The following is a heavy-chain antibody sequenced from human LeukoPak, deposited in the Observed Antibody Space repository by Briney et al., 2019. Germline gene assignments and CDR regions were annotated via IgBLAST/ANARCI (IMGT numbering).Heavy chain of an antibody. CDR2: ISGDGSST. D-gene: IGHD2-21*01. Sequence: PGGSLRLSCAVSGLSFSRNWMHWVRQAPGKGLVWVSRISGDGSSTNYADSVKGRFTISRDNVKNTLYLQTNSLRAEDTAVYYCARLILDHQQTFDYWGQGTLVTVSS. CDR1: GLSFSRNW. CDR3: ARLILDHQQTFDY. J-gene: IGHJ4*02. V-gene: IGHV3-74*01.